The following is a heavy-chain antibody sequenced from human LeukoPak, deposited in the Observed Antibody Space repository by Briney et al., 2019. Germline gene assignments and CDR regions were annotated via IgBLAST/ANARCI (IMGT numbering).Heavy chain of an antibody. CDR1: GGTFSSYA. CDR3: ARANIELDKGPLYYGMDV. CDR2: IIPIFGTA. D-gene: IGHD1-7*01. Sequence: GASVKVSCKASGGTFSSYAISWVRQAPGQGLEWMGGIIPIFGTANYAQKFQGRVTITADESTSTAYMELSSLRSEDTAVYYCARANIELDKGPLYYGMDVWGQGTTVTVSS. J-gene: IGHJ6*02. V-gene: IGHV1-69*13.